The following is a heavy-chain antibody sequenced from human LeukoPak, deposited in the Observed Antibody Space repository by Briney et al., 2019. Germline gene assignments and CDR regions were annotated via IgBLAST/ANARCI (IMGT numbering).Heavy chain of an antibody. CDR2: INNDGSRT. V-gene: IGHV3-74*03. J-gene: IGHJ4*02. CDR1: GFTFRSYA. D-gene: IGHD4-23*01. Sequence: PGGSLRLSCAASGFTFRSYAMSWVRQAPGKGLMWVSRINNDGSRTTYADSVKGRFTISRDNAKNTLYLQMNSLRAEDTAVYYCAMTTVGFDYWGQGTLVTVSS. CDR3: AMTTVGFDY.